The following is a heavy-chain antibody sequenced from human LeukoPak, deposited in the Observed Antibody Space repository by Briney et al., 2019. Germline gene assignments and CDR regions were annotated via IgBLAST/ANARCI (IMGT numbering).Heavy chain of an antibody. Sequence: SETLSLTCAVYGGSFSGYYWSWIRQPPGKGLEWIGEINHSGSTNYNPSLKSRVTISVDTSKNQFSLKLSSVTAADTAVYHCARGPYSSSSFFPRENWFDPWGQGTLVTVSS. V-gene: IGHV4-34*01. CDR2: INHSGST. D-gene: IGHD6-6*01. J-gene: IGHJ5*02. CDR3: ARGPYSSSSFFPRENWFDP. CDR1: GGSFSGYY.